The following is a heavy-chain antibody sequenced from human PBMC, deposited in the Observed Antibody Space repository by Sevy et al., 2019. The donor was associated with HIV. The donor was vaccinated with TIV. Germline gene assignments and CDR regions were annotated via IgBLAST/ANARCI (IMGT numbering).Heavy chain of an antibody. Sequence: SETLSLTCTVSGGSISSYYWSWIRQPPGKGLEWIGYIYYSGSTNYNPSLKSRVTISVDTSKNQFSLKLSSVTAADTAVYYCASSIAAADSLDYWGQGTLVTVSS. V-gene: IGHV4-59*01. D-gene: IGHD6-13*01. CDR1: GGSISSYY. CDR2: IYYSGST. CDR3: ASSIAAADSLDY. J-gene: IGHJ4*02.